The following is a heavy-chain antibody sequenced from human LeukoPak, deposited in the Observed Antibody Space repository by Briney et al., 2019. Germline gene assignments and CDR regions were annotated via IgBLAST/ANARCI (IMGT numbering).Heavy chain of an antibody. D-gene: IGHD2-2*01. V-gene: IGHV1-18*01. CDR3: ARPIVVVPAAKVADHYYGMDV. CDR2: ISGYNGNT. CDR1: GYTFTSHD. J-gene: IGHJ6*02. Sequence: ASVKVSCKASGYTFTSHDINWVRQAPGQGLEWMGWISGYNGNTNYAQKVQGRVTMTTDTSTNTADMEMRSLRSDATAVYYCARPIVVVPAAKVADHYYGMDVWGQGTTVTVSS.